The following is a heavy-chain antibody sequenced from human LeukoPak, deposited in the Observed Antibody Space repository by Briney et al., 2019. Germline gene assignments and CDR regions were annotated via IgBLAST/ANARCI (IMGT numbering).Heavy chain of an antibody. CDR3: AREGAANFYYYYYYMDV. D-gene: IGHD1-26*01. Sequence: PSETLSLTCTVSGGSISSYYWSWIRQPAGKGLEWIGRIYTSGSTNYNPSLKSRVTTSVDKSKNQFSLKLSSVTAADTAVYYCAREGAANFYYYYYYMDVWGKGTTVTVSS. CDR1: GGSISSYY. J-gene: IGHJ6*03. CDR2: IYTSGST. V-gene: IGHV4-4*07.